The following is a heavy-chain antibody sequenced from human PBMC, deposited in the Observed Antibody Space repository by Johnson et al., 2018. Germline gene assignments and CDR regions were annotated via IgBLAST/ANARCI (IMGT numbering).Heavy chain of an antibody. CDR1: GFIFDDFA. V-gene: IGHV3-9*01. D-gene: IGHD1-26*01. J-gene: IGHJ6*03. CDR2: ISWNSGSI. Sequence: VQLVQSGGGLVQPGRSLRLSCAASGFIFDDFAIHWVRQAPGKGLEWVSGISWNSGSIGYAASVKGRFIISRDNAKNSLYLQMNSRRVEDTALYYCAKDKSPAWGDYYYCRDDWGKGTTVTVSS. CDR3: AKDKSPAWGDYYYCRDD.